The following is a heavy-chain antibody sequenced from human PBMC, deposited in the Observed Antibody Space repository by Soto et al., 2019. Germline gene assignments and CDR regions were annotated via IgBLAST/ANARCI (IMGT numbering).Heavy chain of an antibody. J-gene: IGHJ6*02. CDR3: ATNHPYCSGGSCYSSSFFDGMDV. CDR2: LDPEDGET. D-gene: IGHD2-15*01. V-gene: IGHV1-24*01. Sequence: ASVKVSCKVSGYTLTELSMHWVRQAPGKGLEWMGGLDPEDGETIYAQKFQGRVTMTEDTSTDTAYMELSSLRSEDTAVYYCATNHPYCSGGSCYSSSFFDGMDVWGQGTTVTVSS. CDR1: GYTLTELS.